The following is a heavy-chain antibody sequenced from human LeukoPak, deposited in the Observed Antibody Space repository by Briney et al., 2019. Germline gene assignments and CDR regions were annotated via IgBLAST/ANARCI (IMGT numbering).Heavy chain of an antibody. CDR3: ARRRGAKGGPNWFDP. Sequence: GASVSVSCKASGYTFTSYYMHWVRQAPGQGLEWMGIINPSGGSTSYAQKFQGRVTMTRDTSTSTVYMELSSLRSEDTAVYYCARRRGAKGGPNWFDPWGQGTLVTVSS. CDR1: GYTFTSYY. J-gene: IGHJ5*02. V-gene: IGHV1-46*01. CDR2: INPSGGST. D-gene: IGHD3-10*01.